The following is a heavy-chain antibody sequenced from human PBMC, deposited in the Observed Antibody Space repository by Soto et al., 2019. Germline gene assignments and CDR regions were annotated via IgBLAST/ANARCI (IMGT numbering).Heavy chain of an antibody. V-gene: IGHV1-18*01. CDR3: ARGPPYDYVWGSYRYSAGVDY. Sequence: QVQLVQSGAEVKKPGASVKVSCKASGYTFTSYGISWVRQAPGQGREWMGWISAYNGNTNYEQKLQGRVTMTTDTATSTAYMELRSLRSDDTAVYSCARGPPYDYVWGSYRYSAGVDYWGQGTLVTVSS. CDR2: ISAYNGNT. J-gene: IGHJ4*02. D-gene: IGHD3-16*02. CDR1: GYTFTSYG.